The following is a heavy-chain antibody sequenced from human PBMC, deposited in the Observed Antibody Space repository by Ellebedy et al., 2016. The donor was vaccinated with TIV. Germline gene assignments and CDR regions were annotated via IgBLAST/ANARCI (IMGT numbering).Heavy chain of an antibody. J-gene: IGHJ5*02. V-gene: IGHV1-46*01. CDR2: INSSSGST. CDR3: ARAHCTNGVCPKVDP. D-gene: IGHD2-8*01. CDR1: GYTFTSYY. Sequence: ASVKVSCKASGYTFTSYYIHWVRQAPGQGLEWIGIINSSSGSTGYAQKFQGRVTMTRDTSTTTVCMDLFSLISEDTAVYYCARAHCTNGVCPKVDPWGQGTLVTVSS.